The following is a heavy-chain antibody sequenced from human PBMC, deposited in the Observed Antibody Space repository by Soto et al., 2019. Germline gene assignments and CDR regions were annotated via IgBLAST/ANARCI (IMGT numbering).Heavy chain of an antibody. Sequence: SVKDSCKASGDTFTTYDINWVRQATGQGLEWMGWMSPNSGDTGYAQKFQDRVTMTRDTSISTAYMELSSLRSEDTAIYYCARGPPNWGFDYWGQGTLVTVSS. CDR2: MSPNSGDT. J-gene: IGHJ4*02. CDR3: ARGPPNWGFDY. CDR1: GDTFTTYD. V-gene: IGHV1-8*01. D-gene: IGHD7-27*01.